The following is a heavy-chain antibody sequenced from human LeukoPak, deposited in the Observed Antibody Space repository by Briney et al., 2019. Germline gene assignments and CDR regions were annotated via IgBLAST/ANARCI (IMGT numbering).Heavy chain of an antibody. J-gene: IGHJ4*02. V-gene: IGHV4-39*01. CDR1: GGSISSSSYY. CDR3: ARQPYYYDSSGYYPYFDY. D-gene: IGHD3-22*01. Sequence: PSETLSRTCTVSGGSISSSSYYWGWIRQPPGKGLEWIGSIYYSGSTYYNPSLKSRVTISVDTSKNQFSLKLSSVTAADTAVYYCARQPYYYDSSGYYPYFDYWGQGTLVTVSS. CDR2: IYYSGST.